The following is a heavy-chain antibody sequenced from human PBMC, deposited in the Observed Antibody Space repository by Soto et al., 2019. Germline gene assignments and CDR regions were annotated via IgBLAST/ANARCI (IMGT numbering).Heavy chain of an antibody. CDR1: GGSISSSSYY. V-gene: IGHV4-39*01. J-gene: IGHJ4*02. D-gene: IGHD3-22*01. CDR3: ARGGYDSSGYYYFFDY. CDR2: IYYSGST. Sequence: QLQLQESGPGLVKRSETLSLTCTVSGGSISSSSYYWGWIRQPPGKGLEWIGSIYYSGSTYYNPSLKSRVTISVDTSKNQVSSRLSSVTAADTSVYYCARGGYDSSGYYYFFDYWGQGTLVTVSS.